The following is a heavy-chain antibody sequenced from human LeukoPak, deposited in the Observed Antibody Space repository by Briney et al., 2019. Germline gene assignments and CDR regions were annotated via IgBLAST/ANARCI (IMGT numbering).Heavy chain of an antibody. V-gene: IGHV3-21*01. CDR3: ARDLAYCGGDCGH. J-gene: IGHJ4*02. CDR1: GFTFSSNS. CDR2: ISGSGTYI. Sequence: GGSLRLSCAVSGFTFSSNSMNWVRQAPGKGLEWVSSISGSGTYIYYADSVKGRFTISRDNAKNSVYLQMNSLRAEDTAVYYCARDLAYCGGDCGHWGQGTLVTVS. D-gene: IGHD2-21*01.